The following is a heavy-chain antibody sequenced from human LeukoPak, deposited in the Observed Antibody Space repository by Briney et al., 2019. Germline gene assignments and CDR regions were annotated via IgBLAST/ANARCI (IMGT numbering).Heavy chain of an antibody. CDR3: ARDGRGHMARVYPI. CDR2: IYYGGST. D-gene: IGHD3-10*01. CDR1: GGSISSSSYY. V-gene: IGHV4-39*07. J-gene: IGHJ3*02. Sequence: PSETLSLTCTVSGGSISSSSYYWGWIRQPPGKGLEWIGSIYYGGSTYYNPSLKSRVTISVDTSKNQFSLKLSSVTAADTAVYYCARDGRGHMARVYPIWGQGTMVTVSS.